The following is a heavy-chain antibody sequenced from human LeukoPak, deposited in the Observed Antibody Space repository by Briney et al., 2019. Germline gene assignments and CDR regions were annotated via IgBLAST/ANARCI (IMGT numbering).Heavy chain of an antibody. J-gene: IGHJ3*02. V-gene: IGHV4-31*03. CDR2: IYYSGST. Sequence: SQTLSLTCTVSGGSISSGGYYWSWIRQHPGKGLEWIGYIYYSGSTYYNPSLKSRVTISVDTSKNQFSLKLSSVTAADTAVYYCARSRGGQDYYDSITAFDIWGQGTMVTVSS. D-gene: IGHD3-22*01. CDR3: ARSRGGQDYYDSITAFDI. CDR1: GGSISSGGYY.